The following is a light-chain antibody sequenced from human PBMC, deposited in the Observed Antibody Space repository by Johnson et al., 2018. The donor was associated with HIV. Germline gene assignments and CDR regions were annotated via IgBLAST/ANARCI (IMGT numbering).Light chain of an antibody. CDR2: DNN. V-gene: IGLV1-51*01. CDR1: SSNIGNNY. J-gene: IGLJ1*01. CDR3: GTWDSSLRVGV. Sequence: QSVLTQPPSVSAAPGQKVTISCSGSSSNIGNNYVSWYQQLPGTAPKLLIYDNNKRPSGIPDRFSGSKSGTSATLGINGLQTGDEADYYCGTWDSSLRVGVFGTGTKVTVL.